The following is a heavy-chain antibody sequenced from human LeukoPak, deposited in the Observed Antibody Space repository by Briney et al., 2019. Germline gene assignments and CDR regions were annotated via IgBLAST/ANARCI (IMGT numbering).Heavy chain of an antibody. V-gene: IGHV4-34*01. CDR2: INHSGST. CDR1: GGSFSGYY. CDR3: ARDREYSSSQAFTYYYGMDV. Sequence: PSETLSLTCAVYGGSFSGYYWSWIRQPPGKGLEWIGEINHSGSTNYNPSLKSRVTISVDTSKNQFSLKLSSVTAADTAVYYCARDREYSSSQAFTYYYGMDVWGQGTTVTVSS. J-gene: IGHJ6*02. D-gene: IGHD6-6*01.